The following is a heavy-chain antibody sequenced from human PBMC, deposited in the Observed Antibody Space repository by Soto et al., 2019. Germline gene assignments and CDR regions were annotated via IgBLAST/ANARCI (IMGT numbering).Heavy chain of an antibody. CDR1: GGSISSGGYY. D-gene: IGHD1-26*01. Sequence: QVQLQESGPGLVKPSQTLSLTCTVSGGSISSGGYYWSWIRQHPGKGLEWIGYIYYSGSTYYNPSLKSRVTISVDTSKNQFPLKRSSVTAADTAVYYCAREGGIVGATAADYWGQGTLVTVSS. V-gene: IGHV4-31*03. CDR3: AREGGIVGATAADY. CDR2: IYYSGST. J-gene: IGHJ4*02.